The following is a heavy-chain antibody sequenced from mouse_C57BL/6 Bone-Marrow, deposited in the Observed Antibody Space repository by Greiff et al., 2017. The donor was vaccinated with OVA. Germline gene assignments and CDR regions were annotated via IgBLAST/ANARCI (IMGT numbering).Heavy chain of an antibody. Sequence: VKLMESGPGLVAPSQSLSITCTVSGFSLTSYGVSWVRQPPGKGLEWLGVIWGDGSTNYHSAPISRLSISKENSNSQVFLKRNSLQTDDTATYYCAKEGDGYDYAMDYWGQGTSVTVSS. J-gene: IGHJ4*01. CDR1: GFSLTSYG. D-gene: IGHD2-2*01. CDR3: AKEGDGYDYAMDY. CDR2: IWGDGST. V-gene: IGHV2-3*01.